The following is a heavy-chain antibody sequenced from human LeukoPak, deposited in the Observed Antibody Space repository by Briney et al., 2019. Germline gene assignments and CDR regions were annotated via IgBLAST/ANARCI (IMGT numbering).Heavy chain of an antibody. CDR3: FFPGVTGKVY. Sequence: SGGSLRLSCAASGFVFSNYGMHWVRQAPGKGLEWVVVISYDGSNKYYADSVKGRFTISRDNSKNTLYLQMNSLRAEDTAVYYCFFPGVTGKVYWGQGTLVTVSS. V-gene: IGHV3-30*03. CDR1: GFVFSNYG. D-gene: IGHD1-20*01. J-gene: IGHJ4*02. CDR2: ISYDGSNK.